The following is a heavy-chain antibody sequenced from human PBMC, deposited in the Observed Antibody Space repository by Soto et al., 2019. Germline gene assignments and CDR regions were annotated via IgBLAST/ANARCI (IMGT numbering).Heavy chain of an antibody. CDR3: ARYLLVPAAIYAFDI. Sequence: QLQLQESGPGLVKPSETLSLTCTVSGGSITSSSYYWGWIRQPPGKWLEWIGGVDYSGSTYYNHYLKSRVTISVDTPKNHFSLKLRSVAAADTAVYYCARYLLVPAAIYAFDIWGQGTMVTVSS. V-gene: IGHV4-39*02. CDR1: GGSITSSSYY. J-gene: IGHJ3*02. CDR2: VDYSGST. D-gene: IGHD2-2*01.